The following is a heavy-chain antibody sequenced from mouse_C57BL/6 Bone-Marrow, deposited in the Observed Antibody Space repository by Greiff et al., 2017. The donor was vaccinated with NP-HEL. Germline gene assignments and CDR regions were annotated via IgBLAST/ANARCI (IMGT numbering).Heavy chain of an antibody. CDR1: GFTFSSYA. J-gene: IGHJ4*01. D-gene: IGHD1-1*01. CDR2: ISDGGSYT. V-gene: IGHV5-4*01. Sequence: EVQGVESGGGLVKPGGSLKLSCAASGFTFSSYAMSWVRQTPEKRLEWVATISDGGSYTYYPDNVKGRFTISRDNAKNNLYLQMSHLKSEDTAMYYCARASYYYGSSYAMDYWGQGTSVTVSS. CDR3: ARASYYYGSSYAMDY.